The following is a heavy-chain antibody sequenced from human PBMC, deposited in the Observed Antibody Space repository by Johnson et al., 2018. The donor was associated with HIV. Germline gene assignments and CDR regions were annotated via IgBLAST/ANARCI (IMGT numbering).Heavy chain of an antibody. Sequence: VQLVESGGGLVQPGGSLRLSCGASGFTFSDHWMQWVRQAPGKGLVWVSRINGDGSRTSYADSVKGRFTIARDNAKNTLFLEMKSLRAEDTAVYYCAKGRWEATTYDDAFDIWGQGTMVTVSS. D-gene: IGHD1-26*01. CDR3: AKGRWEATTYDDAFDI. CDR1: GFTFSDHW. CDR2: INGDGSRT. J-gene: IGHJ3*02. V-gene: IGHV3-74*01.